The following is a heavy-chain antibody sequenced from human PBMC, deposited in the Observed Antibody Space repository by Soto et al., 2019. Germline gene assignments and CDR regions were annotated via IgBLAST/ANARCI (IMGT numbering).Heavy chain of an antibody. D-gene: IGHD3-10*01. CDR1: GFTFSSYS. Sequence: GGSLRLSCAASGFTFSSYSMNWVRQAPGKGLEWVSYISSSSSTIYYADSVKGRFTISRDNAKNSLYLQMNSLRDEDTAVDYCARDPYYYGSGGLDYWGQGTLVTVSS. CDR3: ARDPYYYGSGGLDY. J-gene: IGHJ4*02. CDR2: ISSSSSTI. V-gene: IGHV3-48*02.